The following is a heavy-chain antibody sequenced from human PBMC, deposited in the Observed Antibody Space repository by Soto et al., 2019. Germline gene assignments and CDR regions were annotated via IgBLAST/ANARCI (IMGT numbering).Heavy chain of an antibody. CDR3: ARAPDFWRGSKSRPHYGMEV. J-gene: IGHJ6*02. CDR1: GFTFSSYS. CDR2: ISSSSSYI. D-gene: IGHD3-3*01. V-gene: IGHV3-21*01. Sequence: PGRSLRISCAASGFTFSSYSMNWVRQAPGKGLEWVSSISSSSSYIYYADSVKGRFTISRDNAKNSLYLQMNSLRAEDTAVYYCARAPDFWRGSKSRPHYGMEVWGQGTTGTVAS.